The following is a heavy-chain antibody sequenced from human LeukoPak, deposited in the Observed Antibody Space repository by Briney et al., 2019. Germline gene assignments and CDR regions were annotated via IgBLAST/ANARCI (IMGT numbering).Heavy chain of an antibody. Sequence: GGSLRLFCSASGFTVSNKYMSWVRQAPGKGLEWVSIIYSGGGKNYADSVKGRFTISRNNSKNTLYLQMSSLRPDDTAVYYCARGLQQHLGGFDPWGQGPLVTVSS. CDR2: IYSGGGK. V-gene: IGHV3-53*04. D-gene: IGHD6-13*01. J-gene: IGHJ5*02. CDR1: GFTVSNKY. CDR3: ARGLQQHLGGFDP.